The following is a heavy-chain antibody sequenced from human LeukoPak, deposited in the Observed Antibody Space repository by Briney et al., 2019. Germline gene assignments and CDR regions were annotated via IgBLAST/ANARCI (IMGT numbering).Heavy chain of an antibody. D-gene: IGHD5-12*01. CDR2: MDHSGNT. Sequence: SETLSLTCAVSGYSISSGYYWGWIRQPPGKGLEWIGSMDHSGNTFYNPSLKSRVTISIDTSKNQFSLRLTSATAADTALYFCARVWVATGFDYWGQGTLVTVSS. V-gene: IGHV4-38-2*01. CDR3: ARVWVATGFDY. CDR1: GYSISSGYY. J-gene: IGHJ4*02.